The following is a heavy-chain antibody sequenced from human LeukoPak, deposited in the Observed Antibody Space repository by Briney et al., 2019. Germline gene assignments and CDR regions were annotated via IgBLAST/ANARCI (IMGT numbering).Heavy chain of an antibody. CDR2: IYYSGST. CDR3: ARETAAGISDY. V-gene: IGHV4-59*01. Sequence: SETLSLTCAVYGGSFSGYYWSWIRQPPGKGLEWIGYIYYSGSTNYNPSLKSRVTISVDTSKNQFSLKLSSVTAADTAVYYCARETAAGISDYWGQGTLVTVSS. J-gene: IGHJ4*02. D-gene: IGHD6-13*01. CDR1: GGSFSGYY.